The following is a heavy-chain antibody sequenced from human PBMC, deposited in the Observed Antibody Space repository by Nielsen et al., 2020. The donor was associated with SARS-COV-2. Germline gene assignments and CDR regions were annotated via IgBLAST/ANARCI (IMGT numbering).Heavy chain of an antibody. CDR1: GFTFSSYA. Sequence: GGSLRLSCAASGFTFSSYAMHWVRQAPGKGLEWVAVISYDGSNKYYADSVKGRFTISRDNSKNTLYLQMNSLRAEDTAVYYCARDMARQVGYYGMDVWGQGTTVTVSS. CDR2: ISYDGSNK. CDR3: ARDMARQVGYYGMDV. J-gene: IGHJ6*02. D-gene: IGHD3-10*01. V-gene: IGHV3-30-3*01.